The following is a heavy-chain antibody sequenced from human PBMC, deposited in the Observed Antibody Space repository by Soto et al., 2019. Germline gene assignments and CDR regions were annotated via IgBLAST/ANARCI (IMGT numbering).Heavy chain of an antibody. CDR1: GGSLSSYS. Sequence: SETLSLTCTVSGGSLSSYSWSRIMQPAGKGMQWIGRIHTTGSTNYTPSLTSRVIMAIDTTNSQISRQLSSLTALDTAVYYCARALSSAAGLYFGYWGQGTLGTVSS. D-gene: IGHD6-13*01. V-gene: IGHV4-4*07. CDR3: ARALSSAAGLYFGY. CDR2: IHTTGST. J-gene: IGHJ4*02.